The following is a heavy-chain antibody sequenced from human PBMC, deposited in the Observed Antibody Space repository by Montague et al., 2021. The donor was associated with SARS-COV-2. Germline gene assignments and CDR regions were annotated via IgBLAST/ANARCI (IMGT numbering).Heavy chain of an antibody. V-gene: IGHV4-39*07. Sequence: SETLSLTCTVSGGSISSTSYYWGWVRQPPGKGLEWIGSIYHSGSSYYNPSLKSRVTISIDTSKNQFSLKLSSVTAADTAVYYCARVTDSGNHWSGDYWGQGTMVTVSS. CDR1: GGSISSTSYY. CDR3: ARVTDSGNHWSGDY. D-gene: IGHD1-26*01. J-gene: IGHJ4*02. CDR2: IYHSGSS.